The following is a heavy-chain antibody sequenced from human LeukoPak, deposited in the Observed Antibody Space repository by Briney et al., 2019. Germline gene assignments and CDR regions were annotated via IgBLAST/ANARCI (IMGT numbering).Heavy chain of an antibody. CDR2: IWYDGSSE. V-gene: IGHV3-33*01. D-gene: IGHD3-9*01. J-gene: IGHJ4*01. Sequence: GGSLRLSCEASGFTFSSYGMHWVRQAPGKWLEWVAVIWYDGSSEYYAGSVKGRFTISRDNSRNTLYLQMNSLRGDDTAVYYCASGLTGPYYFDYWGQEPWSSSTQ. CDR1: GFTFSSYG. CDR3: ASGLTGPYYFDY.